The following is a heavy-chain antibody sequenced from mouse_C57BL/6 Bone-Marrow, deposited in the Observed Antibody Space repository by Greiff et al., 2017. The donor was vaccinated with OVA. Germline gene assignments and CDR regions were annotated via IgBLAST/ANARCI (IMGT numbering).Heavy chain of an antibody. CDR1: GFSLTSYG. CDR3: ANSYYSNYAWFAY. D-gene: IGHD2-5*01. Sequence: VQLQQSGPGLVQPSQSLSITCTVSGFSLTSYGVHWVRQSPGKGLEWLGVIWRGGSTDYNAAFMSRLSITKDNSKSQVFFKMNSLQADDTAIYYCANSYYSNYAWFAYWGQGTLVTVSA. J-gene: IGHJ3*01. CDR2: IWRGGST. V-gene: IGHV2-5*01.